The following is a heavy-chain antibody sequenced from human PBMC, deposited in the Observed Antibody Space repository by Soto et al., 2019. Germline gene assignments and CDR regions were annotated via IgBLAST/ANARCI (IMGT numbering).Heavy chain of an antibody. CDR3: ARVGVMTYYYYGMDV. Sequence: GSLRLSCAASGFTFSSYEMNWVSQAPGKGLEWVSYISSSGSTIYYADSVKGRFTISRDNAKNSLYLQMNSLRAEDTAVYYCARVGVMTYYYYGMDVWGQGTTVTVSS. D-gene: IGHD2-21*02. CDR2: ISSSGSTI. CDR1: GFTFSSYE. V-gene: IGHV3-48*03. J-gene: IGHJ6*02.